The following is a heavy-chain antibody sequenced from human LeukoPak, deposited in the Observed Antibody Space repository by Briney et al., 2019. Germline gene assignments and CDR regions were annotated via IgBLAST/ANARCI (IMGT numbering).Heavy chain of an antibody. Sequence: GESLKISCKGFGYTFATYWIGWVRQMPGKGPEWMGTIYPSDSDTRYSPSFQGHVTISADQSITTAYLQWSSLKASDSAMYYCTRTPRLVAHAFYFDQWGRGTLVTVSS. V-gene: IGHV5-51*01. D-gene: IGHD2-2*01. J-gene: IGHJ4*02. CDR3: TRTPRLVAHAFYFDQ. CDR1: GYTFATYW. CDR2: IYPSDSDT.